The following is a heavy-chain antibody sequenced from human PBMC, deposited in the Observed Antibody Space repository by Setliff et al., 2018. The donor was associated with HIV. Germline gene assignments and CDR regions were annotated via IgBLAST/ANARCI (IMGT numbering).Heavy chain of an antibody. D-gene: IGHD2-21*02. V-gene: IGHV4-39*07. CDR2: IFYSETVYYGGRT. CDR1: GGSISSNNYY. Sequence: SETLSLTCTVSGGSISSNNYYWGWIRQPPGKGLEWIGSIFYSETVYYGGRTYYSPSLKSRVAISVDTSKSQFSLKLSSVTAADTAVYYCARGVPLLPPHYWGQGTLVTVSS. J-gene: IGHJ4*02. CDR3: ARGVPLLPPHY.